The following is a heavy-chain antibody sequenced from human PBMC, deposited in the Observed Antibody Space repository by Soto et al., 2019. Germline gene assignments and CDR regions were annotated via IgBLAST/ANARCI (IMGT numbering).Heavy chain of an antibody. CDR3: AREGGKQWSFSHYYFVY. CDR2: INAGNGNT. D-gene: IGHD6-19*01. CDR1: GYTFTSYA. V-gene: IGHV1-3*01. J-gene: IGHJ4*02. Sequence: QVQLVQSGAEVKKPGASVKVSCKASGYTFTSYAMHWVRQAPGQRLEWMGWINAGNGNTKDSQQFQGRVTITRDTSASTANMELSSLSSEDTAVYYCAREGGKQWSFSHYYFVYWGQGTLVTLSS.